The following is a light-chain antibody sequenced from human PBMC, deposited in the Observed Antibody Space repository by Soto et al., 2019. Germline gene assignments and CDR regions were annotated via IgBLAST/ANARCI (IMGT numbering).Light chain of an antibody. CDR3: QQRGNWPPLT. Sequence: PGERATLSCRASQRVRNSLAWYQQKPGQAPRLLIYDASTRAIGIPARFSGGGSGTDFTLTITRLEPEDFALYYCQQRGNWPPLTFGGGTKVEIK. CDR1: QRVRNS. J-gene: IGKJ4*01. CDR2: DAS. V-gene: IGKV3-11*01.